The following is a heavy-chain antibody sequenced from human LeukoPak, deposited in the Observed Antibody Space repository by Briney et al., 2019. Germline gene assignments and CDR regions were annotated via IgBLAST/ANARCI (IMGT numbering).Heavy chain of an antibody. CDR1: GFTFSSYD. J-gene: IGHJ3*01. CDR2: IWYDGSNK. D-gene: IGHD2-15*01. CDR3: ARWRSGGAFDV. V-gene: IGHV3-33*01. Sequence: QAGGSLRLSCTASGFTFSSYDMHRVRQAPGKGLEWVAIIWYDGSNKYYGDSVKGRFTISRDNSKNTLYLQMSSLRAEDTAVYYCARWRSGGAFDVWGQGTMVTVSS.